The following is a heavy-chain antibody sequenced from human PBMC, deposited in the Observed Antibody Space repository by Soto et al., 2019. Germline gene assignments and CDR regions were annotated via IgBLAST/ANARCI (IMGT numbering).Heavy chain of an antibody. CDR3: AKNPGYYYDSTGYHFDY. CDR2: ISYGGGTT. CDR1: ELTFSNYA. J-gene: IGHJ4*02. V-gene: IGHV3-23*01. Sequence: AGSLRLSCAASELTFSNYAMSWVRQAPGKGLEWVSAISYGGGTTYYADSVKGRFTISRDNSKNTLYLQMNSLRAEDTAVYFCAKNPGYYYDSTGYHFDYWGQGTLVTVSS. D-gene: IGHD3-22*01.